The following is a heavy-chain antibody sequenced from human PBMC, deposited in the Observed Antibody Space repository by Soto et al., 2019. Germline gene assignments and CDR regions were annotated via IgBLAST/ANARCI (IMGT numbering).Heavy chain of an antibody. CDR3: AREGGIVGATAADY. V-gene: IGHV4-31*01. CDR2: IYYSGST. Sequence: QVQLQESGPGLVKPSQTLSLTCTVSGGSISSGNHYWSWIRQHPGKGLEWIGYIYYSGSTYYNPSLKSPVTISVDTSKNQFSLKLSSVTAADTAVYYCAREGGIVGATAADYWGQGTLVTVSS. CDR1: GGSISSGNHY. J-gene: IGHJ4*02. D-gene: IGHD1-26*01.